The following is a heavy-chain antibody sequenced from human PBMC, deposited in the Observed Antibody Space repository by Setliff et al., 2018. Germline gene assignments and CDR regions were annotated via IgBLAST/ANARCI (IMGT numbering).Heavy chain of an antibody. D-gene: IGHD3-10*01. CDR3: ARAGMASVNRKGVFEY. J-gene: IGHJ4*02. V-gene: IGHV1-69*13. CDR2: IIPLLETA. CDR1: GYTFTRYY. Sequence: SVEVSCKASGYTFTRYYMYWVRQAPGQGLEWMGGIIPLLETAKYAQKFQGRVTISADESTRTAYLDLRSLRFEDTAVYYCARAGMASVNRKGVFEYWGQGTLVTVSS.